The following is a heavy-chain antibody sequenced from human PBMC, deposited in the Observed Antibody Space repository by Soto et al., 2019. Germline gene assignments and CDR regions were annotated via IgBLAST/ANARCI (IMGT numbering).Heavy chain of an antibody. CDR3: ARESEDLTSNFDY. Sequence: GSLRLSGAASGXTFTRYSINWVRQGPGKGLEWVSSISSTNNYIYYGDSMKGPFTISTDNAKNSLYMEMKSLRAEYTAVYYCARESEDLTSNFDYWGQGTLVTGSS. J-gene: IGHJ4*02. V-gene: IGHV3-21*06. CDR1: GXTFTRYS. CDR2: ISSTNNYI.